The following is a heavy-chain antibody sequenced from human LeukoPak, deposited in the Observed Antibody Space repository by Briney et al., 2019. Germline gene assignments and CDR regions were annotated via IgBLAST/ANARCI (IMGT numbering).Heavy chain of an antibody. CDR1: GFTFSNYG. V-gene: IGHV3-33*01. D-gene: IGHD6-13*01. CDR3: AREESSLVLGGLAY. Sequence: GRSLRLSCAASGFTFSNYGIHSVRQAPGKGLEWVTFIQTDGNTKYYADSVRGRFTISRDNSKNTVSLQMNSLRAEDTAVYYCAREESSLVLGGLAYWGQGTLVTVSS. J-gene: IGHJ4*02. CDR2: IQTDGNTK.